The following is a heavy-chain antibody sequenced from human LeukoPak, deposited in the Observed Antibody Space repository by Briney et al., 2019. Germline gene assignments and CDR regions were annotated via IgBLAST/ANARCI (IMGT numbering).Heavy chain of an antibody. CDR3: ARVQVSPYCSSTSCYREDYMDV. CDR1: GFTFSSYW. D-gene: IGHD2-2*02. V-gene: IGHV3-7*01. J-gene: IGHJ6*03. CDR2: IKQDGSEK. Sequence: GSLRLSCAASGFTFSSYWMSWVRQAPGKGLEWVANIKQDGSEKYYVDSVKGRFTISRDNAKNSLYLQMNSLRAEDTAVYYCARVQVSPYCSSTSCYREDYMDVWGKGTTVTVSS.